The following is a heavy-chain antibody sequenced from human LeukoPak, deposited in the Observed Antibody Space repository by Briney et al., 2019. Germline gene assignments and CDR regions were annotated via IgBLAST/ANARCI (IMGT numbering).Heavy chain of an antibody. CDR3: ASPYYYDSSGSTLWDY. D-gene: IGHD3-22*01. CDR2: ISGSGGST. J-gene: IGHJ4*02. CDR1: GFTFSSYA. V-gene: IGHV3-23*01. Sequence: GGPLRLSCAASGFTFSSYAMSWVRQAPGRGLEWVSAISGSGGSTYYADSVKGRFTISRDNSKNTLYLQMNSLRAEDTAVYYCASPYYYDSSGSTLWDYWGQGTLVTVSS.